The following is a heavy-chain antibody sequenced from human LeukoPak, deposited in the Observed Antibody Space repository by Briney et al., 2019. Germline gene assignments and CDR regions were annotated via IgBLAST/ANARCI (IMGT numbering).Heavy chain of an antibody. J-gene: IGHJ4*02. CDR3: ARDWVYRIDY. D-gene: IGHD4-11*01. Sequence: GGSLRLSCETAGFTFSSYVMHRVRRTPGKGLVWVSRISLDGFISYADSVKGRFTISRDNAKNTLILQMNSLRAEDTAVYYCARDWVYRIDYWGRGTLVTVSS. CDR2: ISLDGFI. V-gene: IGHV3-74*01. CDR1: GFTFSSYV.